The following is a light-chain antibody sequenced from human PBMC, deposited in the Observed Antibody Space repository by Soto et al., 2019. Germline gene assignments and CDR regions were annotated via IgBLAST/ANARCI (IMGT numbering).Light chain of an antibody. CDR1: NIGSKS. Sequence: SYELTQPPSVSVAPGKTARITCGGNNIGSKSVHWYQQKPGQAPVLVIYYDSDRPSGIPARCSGSNSGNTATLTISRVEAGDEAVYYCQVWDSSSDHPDVVFGGGTQRTVL. V-gene: IGLV3-21*04. CDR2: YDS. J-gene: IGLJ2*01. CDR3: QVWDSSSDHPDVV.